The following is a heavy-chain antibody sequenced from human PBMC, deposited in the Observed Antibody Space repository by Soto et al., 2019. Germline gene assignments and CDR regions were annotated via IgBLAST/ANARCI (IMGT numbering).Heavy chain of an antibody. CDR3: ARERYSYTTGGMDV. J-gene: IGHJ6*02. D-gene: IGHD5-18*01. Sequence: SVKVSCKASGGTFSSYAISWVRQAPGQGLEWMGGIIPIFGTANYAQKFQGRVTITADKSTSTAYMELSSLRSEDTAVYYCARERYSYTTGGMDVWGQGTTVTVSS. V-gene: IGHV1-69*06. CDR1: GGTFSSYA. CDR2: IIPIFGTA.